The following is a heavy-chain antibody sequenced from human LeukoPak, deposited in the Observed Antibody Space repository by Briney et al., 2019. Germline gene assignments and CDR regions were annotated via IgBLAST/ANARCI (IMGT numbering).Heavy chain of an antibody. V-gene: IGHV1-18*01. D-gene: IGHD6-19*01. Sequence: ASVKVSCKASGYTFTSYGISGVRQAPGQGLEWMGWISAYNGNTNYAQKLQGRVTMTTDTSTSTAYMELMSLRSDDTAVYYCARNSSGWDGVDYWGQGTLVTVSS. J-gene: IGHJ4*02. CDR2: ISAYNGNT. CDR3: ARNSSGWDGVDY. CDR1: GYTFTSYG.